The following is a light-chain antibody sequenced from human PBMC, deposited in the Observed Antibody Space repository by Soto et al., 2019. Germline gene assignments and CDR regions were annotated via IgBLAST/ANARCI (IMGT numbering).Light chain of an antibody. CDR1: QGIRND. CDR3: LQDYSYPRT. CDR2: ATS. V-gene: IGKV1-6*01. Sequence: AIQMTQSPSSLSASVGDRVTITYRASQGIRNDLGWYQQRPGKAPKLLIYATSNLQTGVPSRVSGSGSGTDFTLTISSLQLEDVATYNCLQDYSYPRTFGRGTKVEI. J-gene: IGKJ1*01.